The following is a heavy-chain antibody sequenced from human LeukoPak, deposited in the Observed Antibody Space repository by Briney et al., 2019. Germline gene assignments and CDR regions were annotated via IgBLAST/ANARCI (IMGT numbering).Heavy chain of an antibody. CDR3: ARDQQLVPGYFDL. Sequence: ASVKVFCKASGGTFSSYAISWVRQAPGQGLEWMGRIIPIFGTANYAQKFQGRVTITTDESTSTAYMELSSLRSEDTAVYYCARDQQLVPGYFDLWGRGTLVTVSS. CDR2: IIPIFGTA. J-gene: IGHJ2*01. CDR1: GGTFSSYA. V-gene: IGHV1-69*05. D-gene: IGHD6-13*01.